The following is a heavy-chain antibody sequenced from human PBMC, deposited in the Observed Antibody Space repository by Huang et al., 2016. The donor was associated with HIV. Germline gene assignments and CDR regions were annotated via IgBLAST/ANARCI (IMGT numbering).Heavy chain of an antibody. CDR1: RFTFSKFA. D-gene: IGHD3-22*01. CDR2: ISYDVSSK. V-gene: IGHV3-30*18. Sequence: QVQLVESGGGVVRPGRSLRLSCAASRFTFSKFAMHWVRQGPGKGMEGRAVISYDVSSKHYADSVTGRLTISRENSNNTLYLQMNSLTVEDTAVYYCTKGHYYDTNGYVAFDIWGQGTMVTVSS. J-gene: IGHJ3*02. CDR3: TKGHYYDTNGYVAFDI.